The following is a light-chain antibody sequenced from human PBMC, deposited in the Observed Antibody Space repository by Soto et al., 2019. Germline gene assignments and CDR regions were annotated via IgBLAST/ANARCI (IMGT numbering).Light chain of an antibody. CDR3: QQRSTAPPLVT. CDR2: DAS. Sequence: IVLKISPSAVPLSPEDRATLSSRASHSVSSYLAWYQQKPGQAPRLLIYDASNRATGIPAKFSGSGSGTDFTLTISSLEPEDAAVYYCQQRSTAPPLVTFAQGTRLEI. CDR1: HSVSSY. V-gene: IGKV3-11*01. J-gene: IGKJ5*01.